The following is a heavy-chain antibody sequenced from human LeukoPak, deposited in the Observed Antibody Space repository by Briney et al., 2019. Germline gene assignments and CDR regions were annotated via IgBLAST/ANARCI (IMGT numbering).Heavy chain of an antibody. CDR2: IISKANSYAT. CDR1: GFTFCGSA. CDR3: TRHAYTDYDFWSGYLPPYYYYYYMDV. J-gene: IGHJ6*03. Sequence: GGSLKLSCAASGFTFCGSAMHWVPQAFGKGLEGVGRIISKANSYATAYAPSVKGRFTISRDDSKNTAYLQMNSLETEDTAVYYCTRHAYTDYDFWSGYLPPYYYYYYMDVWGKGTTVTVSS. V-gene: IGHV3-73*01. D-gene: IGHD3-3*01.